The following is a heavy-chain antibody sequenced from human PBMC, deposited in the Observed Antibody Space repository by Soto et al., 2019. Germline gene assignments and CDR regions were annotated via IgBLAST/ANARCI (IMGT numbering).Heavy chain of an antibody. CDR3: SRFAARPPFEC. D-gene: IGHD6-6*01. CDR2: IYYSGTT. V-gene: IGHV4-39*01. Sequence: SETLSLTCIVSGGSINSSYYWGWIRQPPGKAPEWIGSIYYSGTTYYNPSLKSRVTISVDSSRNQVSLKMTSVTAADTAVYYCSRFAARPPFECWSQGPGGTV. CDR1: GGSINSSYY. J-gene: IGHJ4*02.